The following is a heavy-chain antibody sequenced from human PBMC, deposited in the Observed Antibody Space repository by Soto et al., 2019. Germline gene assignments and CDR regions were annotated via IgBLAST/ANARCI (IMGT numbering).Heavy chain of an antibody. D-gene: IGHD1-1*01. J-gene: IGHJ4*02. V-gene: IGHV4-59*01. Sequence: QVQLQESGPGLVKPSETLSLTCTVSGGSISSYYWSWIRQPPGKGLEWIGYIYYSGSTTYNPSLKRRVTISVDTSKNQFSLKLSSVTAADTAVYYWARAISWNEYYFDYWGQGTLVTVSS. CDR2: IYYSGST. CDR3: ARAISWNEYYFDY. CDR1: GGSISSYY.